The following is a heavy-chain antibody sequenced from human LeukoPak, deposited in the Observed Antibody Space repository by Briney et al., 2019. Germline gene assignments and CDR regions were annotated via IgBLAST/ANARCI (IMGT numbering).Heavy chain of an antibody. J-gene: IGHJ4*02. D-gene: IGHD1/OR15-1a*01. CDR3: ARRGNRRTYDY. Sequence: SETLSLTCTVSGGSISSSSYYWGWIRQPPGKGLEWIGSIYYSGSTYYNPSLKSRVTISVDTSKNQFSLKLSSVTAADTAVYYCARRGNRRTYDYWGQGTLVTVSS. V-gene: IGHV4-39*07. CDR2: IYYSGST. CDR1: GGSISSSSYY.